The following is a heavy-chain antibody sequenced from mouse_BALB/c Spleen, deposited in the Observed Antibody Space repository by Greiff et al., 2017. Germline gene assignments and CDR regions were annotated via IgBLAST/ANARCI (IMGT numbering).Heavy chain of an antibody. Sequence: QVQLQQPGAELVRPGASVKLSCKASGYTFTSYWMNWVKQRPGQGLEWIGWIFPGSGNTKYNEKFKGKATLTADTSSSTAYMQLSSLTSEDSAVYFCAADYDGGYYAMDYWGQGTSVTVSS. CDR1: GYTFTSYW. J-gene: IGHJ4*01. CDR2: IFPGSGNT. V-gene: IGHV1S19*01. CDR3: AADYDGGYYAMDY. D-gene: IGHD2-4*01.